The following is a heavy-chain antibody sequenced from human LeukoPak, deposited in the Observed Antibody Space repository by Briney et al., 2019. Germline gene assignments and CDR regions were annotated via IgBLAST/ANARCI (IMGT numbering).Heavy chain of an antibody. CDR1: GFTFSSYA. J-gene: IGHJ6*02. CDR3: ARNNGMDV. CDR2: VNRDGSET. Sequence: GGSLRLPCAASGFTFSSYAMTWVRQVPGRGPEWVANVNRDGSETYYLDSVKGRFTISKDNAKNSLYLQMNSLRAEDTALYHCARNNGMDVWGQGTTVIVSS. V-gene: IGHV3-7*03.